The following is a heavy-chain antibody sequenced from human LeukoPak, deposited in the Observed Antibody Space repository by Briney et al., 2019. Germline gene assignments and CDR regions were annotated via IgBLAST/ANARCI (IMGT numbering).Heavy chain of an antibody. V-gene: IGHV1-18*01. CDR3: ARDFTVYGGLHWFDP. CDR2: ISTYNGDT. D-gene: IGHD3-3*01. J-gene: IGHJ5*02. Sequence: ASVKVSCKASGYTYDNYGMTWLRQAPGQGLEWMGWISTYNGDTKCAQNFQDRVSMTTDTSTSTVYMELRSLKSDDTAIYYCARDFTVYGGLHWFDPWGQGTLVTVSS. CDR1: GYTYDNYG.